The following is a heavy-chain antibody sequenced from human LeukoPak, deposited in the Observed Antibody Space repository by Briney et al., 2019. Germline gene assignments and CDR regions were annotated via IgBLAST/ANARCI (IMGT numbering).Heavy chain of an antibody. CDR3: ARGPGSSGGAYVGDY. CDR1: GFTFSNHW. J-gene: IGHJ4*01. D-gene: IGHD3-22*01. CDR2: IDGGGSST. V-gene: IGHV3-74*01. Sequence: GGSLRLSCVASGFTFSNHWMHWVRQVPGKGLVWVSRIDGGGSSTSYADSVKGRFSISRDNGENTLYLQMNSLRVEDTAVYYCARGPGSSGGAYVGDYWGHGTLVTVSS.